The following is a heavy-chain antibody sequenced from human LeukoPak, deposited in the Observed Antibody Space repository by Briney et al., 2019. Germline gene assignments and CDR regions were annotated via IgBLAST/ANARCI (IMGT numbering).Heavy chain of an antibody. CDR1: GFTFSSYS. J-gene: IGHJ4*02. Sequence: GSLRLSCAASGFTFSSYSMNWIRQPPGKGLEWIGEINHSGSTNYNPSLKSRVTISVDTSKNQFSLKLSSVTAADTAVYYCARTRRQYSSGWYGGIDYWGQGTLVTVSS. D-gene: IGHD6-19*01. CDR3: ARTRRQYSSGWYGGIDY. CDR2: INHSGST. V-gene: IGHV4-34*01.